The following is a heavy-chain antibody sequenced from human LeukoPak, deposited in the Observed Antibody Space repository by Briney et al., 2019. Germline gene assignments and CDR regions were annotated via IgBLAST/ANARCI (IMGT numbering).Heavy chain of an antibody. CDR1: GGSISSSSYY. D-gene: IGHD4-17*01. V-gene: IGHV4-39*07. J-gene: IGHJ4*02. Sequence: SETLSLTCTVSGGSISSSSYYWGWIRQPPGKGLEWIGSIYYSGSTYYNPSLKSRVTISVDTSKNQFSLKLSSVTAADTAVYFCAGDYGDYYFDYWGQGTLVTVSS. CDR3: AGDYGDYYFDY. CDR2: IYYSGST.